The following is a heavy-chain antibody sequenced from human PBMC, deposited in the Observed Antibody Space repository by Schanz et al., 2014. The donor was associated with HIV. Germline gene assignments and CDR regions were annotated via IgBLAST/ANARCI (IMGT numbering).Heavy chain of an antibody. CDR2: TWYDGSNK. J-gene: IGHJ3*02. V-gene: IGHV3-33*08. CDR1: GFTFSSYG. Sequence: VQLLESGGGLVQPGGSLRLSCAASGFTFSSYGMHWVRQAPGKGLEWVAVTWYDGSNKYYADSVKGRFTISRDNSKNTMFLQMNSLRAEDTAVYFCARDVAGCSGTSCYSDAFDIWGQGTLVTVSS. CDR3: ARDVAGCSGTSCYSDAFDI. D-gene: IGHD2-2*01.